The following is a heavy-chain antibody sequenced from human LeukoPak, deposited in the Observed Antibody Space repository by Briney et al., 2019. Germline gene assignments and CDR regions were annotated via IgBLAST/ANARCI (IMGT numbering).Heavy chain of an antibody. CDR1: GLTFSAYA. D-gene: IGHD4-17*01. CDR3: ARDPNGDYIGAFDM. V-gene: IGHV3-23*01. J-gene: IGHJ3*02. CDR2: IRGGGGSA. Sequence: GGSLRLSCTASGLTFSAYAMMGVRQAPGKGPGWVSAIRGGGGSAFSADSVKGRFTISSNNSKYTLFLQMNTLRAADTAVYYCARDPNGDYIGAFDMWGPGTMVTVSS.